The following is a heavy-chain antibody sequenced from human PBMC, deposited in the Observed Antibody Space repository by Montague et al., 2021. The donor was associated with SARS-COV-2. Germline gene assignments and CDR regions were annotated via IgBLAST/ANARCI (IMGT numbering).Heavy chain of an antibody. D-gene: IGHD3-9*01. Sequence: SLRLSCAASGFTFSSYAMHWVRQAPGKGLEWVAVISYDGSNKYYADSVKGRFTISRDNSKNTLYLQMNSLKTEDTAVYYCISDWFHYYGMDVWGQGTTVTVSS. CDR2: ISYDGSNK. J-gene: IGHJ6*02. V-gene: IGHV3-30-3*01. CDR1: GFTFSSYA. CDR3: ISDWFHYYGMDV.